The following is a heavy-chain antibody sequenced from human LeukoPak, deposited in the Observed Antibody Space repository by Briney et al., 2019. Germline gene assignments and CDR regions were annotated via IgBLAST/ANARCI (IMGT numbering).Heavy chain of an antibody. CDR2: IIPILGIE. CDR3: AREVVGILGGTTMGGLDY. Sequence: SVKVSCKASRGTFSRYAISWVRQAPGQGLEWMGRIIPILGIENYAQRFQDRVTITADKSTSTAYMELSSLKPEDTAVYYCAREVVGILGGTTMGGLDYWGQGALVTVSS. J-gene: IGHJ4*02. CDR1: RGTFSRYA. V-gene: IGHV1-69*04. D-gene: IGHD1-26*01.